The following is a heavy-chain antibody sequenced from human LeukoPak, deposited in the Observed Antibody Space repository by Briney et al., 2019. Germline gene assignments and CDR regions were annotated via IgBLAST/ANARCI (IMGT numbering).Heavy chain of an antibody. D-gene: IGHD2-15*01. Sequence: GGSLRLSCAASGFSVTNYGMSWVRQAPGKGLDWVSGISESGDYTHYVDSVKGRFTISRDNSKNTLFPQMNSLRAEDTAVHYCIVDGVNPTARDNDGFDIWGQGTMVTVSS. CDR3: IVDGVNPTARDNDGFDI. CDR1: GFSVTNYG. J-gene: IGHJ3*02. V-gene: IGHV3-23*01. CDR2: ISESGDYT.